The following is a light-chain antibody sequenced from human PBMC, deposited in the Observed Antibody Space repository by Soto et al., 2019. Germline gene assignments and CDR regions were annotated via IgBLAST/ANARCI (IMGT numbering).Light chain of an antibody. V-gene: IGLV2-14*01. J-gene: IGLJ2*01. CDR3: SSYTTSSTVV. Sequence: QSALTQPASVSGSPGQSITISCTGTSSDVGGYNYVSWYQQHPGKAPKLMIFDVSNRPSGVSTRFSGSKSGDTASLTISGLQAEDEASDYCSSYTTSSTVVFGGGTKLTVL. CDR2: DVS. CDR1: SSDVGGYNY.